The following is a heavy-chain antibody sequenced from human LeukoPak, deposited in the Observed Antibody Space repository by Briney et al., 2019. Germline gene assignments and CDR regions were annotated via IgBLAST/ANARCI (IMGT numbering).Heavy chain of an antibody. CDR2: INWNGGST. V-gene: IGHV3-20*04. CDR3: ARGGAGWELLWGGYFDY. CDR1: GFTFDDYG. Sequence: GGSLRLSCAASGFTFDDYGMSWVRQAPGKGLEWVSGINWNGGSTGYADSVKGRFTISRDNAKNSLYLQMNSLGAEDTALYYCARGGAGWELLWGGYFDYWGQGTLVTVSS. D-gene: IGHD1-26*01. J-gene: IGHJ4*02.